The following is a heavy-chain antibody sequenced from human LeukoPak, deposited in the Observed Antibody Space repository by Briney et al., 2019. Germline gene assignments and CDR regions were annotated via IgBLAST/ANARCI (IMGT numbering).Heavy chain of an antibody. CDR1: GGSISGYY. CDR2: VFYSGST. CDR3: ARAPRHLDV. Sequence: SETLSLTCTVSGGSISGYYWSWIRQPPGKTLESIGFVFYSGSTNYNPSLKSRVTISVDTSKNQFSLKLNSVTAADTAVYYCARAPRHLDVWGPGTPVTVSS. J-gene: IGHJ6*02. V-gene: IGHV4-59*01.